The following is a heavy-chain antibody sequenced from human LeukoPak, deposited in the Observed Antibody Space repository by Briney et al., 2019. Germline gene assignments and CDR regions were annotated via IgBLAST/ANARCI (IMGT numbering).Heavy chain of an antibody. CDR2: ISNSGST. CDR3: VRDALEGYYSYYYMDA. Sequence: PSETLSLTRSVSRGPIISHYRSWIRQPPRKGLEWIGYISNSGSTDYNPSLRSRVTISINTYKGQFYLELSSVTAADSAIYYCVRDALEGYYSYYYMDAWAEGPRSPSP. D-gene: IGHD1-1*01. J-gene: IGHJ6*03. V-gene: IGHV4-59*11. CDR1: RGPIISHY.